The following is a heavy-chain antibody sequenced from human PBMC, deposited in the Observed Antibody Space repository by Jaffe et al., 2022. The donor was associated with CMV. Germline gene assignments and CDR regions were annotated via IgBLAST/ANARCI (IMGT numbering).Heavy chain of an antibody. V-gene: IGHV3-21*01. D-gene: IGHD5-18*01. CDR3: ARDLWGGSAMANDYY. CDR1: GFTFSSYS. Sequence: EVQLVESGGGLVKPGGSLRLSCAASGFTFSSYSMNWVRQAPGKGLEWVSSISSSSSYIYYADSVKGRFTISRDNAKNSLYLQMNSLRAEDTAVYYCARDLWGGSAMANDYYWGQGTLVTVSS. CDR2: ISSSSSYI. J-gene: IGHJ4*02.